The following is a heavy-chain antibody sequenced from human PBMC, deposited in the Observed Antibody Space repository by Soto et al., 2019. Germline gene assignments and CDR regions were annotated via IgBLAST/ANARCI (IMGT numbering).Heavy chain of an antibody. CDR3: ARKFNIAVAGY. J-gene: IGHJ4*02. CDR2: IHYTGST. D-gene: IGHD6-19*01. CDR1: GGSISSGGYY. V-gene: IGHV4-39*01. Sequence: SETLSLTCSVSGGSISSGGYYWSWIRQHPGKGLEWIGYIHYTGSTYYNPSLKSRLTISVDTSKNQFSLKLSSVTAADTAVYYCARKFNIAVAGYWGQGTLVTVSS.